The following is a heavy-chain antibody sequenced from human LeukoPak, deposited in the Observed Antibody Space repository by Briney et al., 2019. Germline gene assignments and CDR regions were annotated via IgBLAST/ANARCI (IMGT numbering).Heavy chain of an antibody. CDR1: GGSISSYY. CDR2: VYYSGST. J-gene: IGHJ4*02. CDR3: ARDGASAAFDY. V-gene: IGHV4-59*12. Sequence: SETLSLTCTVSGGSISSYYWTWIRQPPGKGLEWIGYVYYSGSTNYNPSLKSRVTISLDTSKNQFSLKLSSVTAADTAVYYCARDGASAAFDYWGQGTLVTVSS.